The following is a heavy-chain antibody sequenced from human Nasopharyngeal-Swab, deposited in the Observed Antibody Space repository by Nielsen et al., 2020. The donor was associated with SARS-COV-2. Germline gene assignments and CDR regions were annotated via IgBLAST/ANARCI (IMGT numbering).Heavy chain of an antibody. V-gene: IGHV3-33*01. J-gene: IGHJ4*02. CDR2: IWYDGSNK. CDR1: GFTFSSYG. CDR3: ARGDVVVPAASDY. D-gene: IGHD2-2*01. Sequence: GESLRLSCAASGFTFSSYGMHWVRQAPGKGLEWVAVIWYDGSNKYYAGSVKGRFTISRDNSKNTLYLQMNSLGAEDTAVYYCARGDVVVPAASDYWGQGTLVTVSS.